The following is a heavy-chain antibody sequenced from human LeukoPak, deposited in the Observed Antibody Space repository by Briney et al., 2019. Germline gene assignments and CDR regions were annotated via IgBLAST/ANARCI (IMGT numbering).Heavy chain of an antibody. V-gene: IGHV7-4-1*02. J-gene: IGHJ3*02. CDR3: ARGYSHDREGAFDI. CDR1: GYTFTSIA. Sequence: GASVKVSCKGSGYTFTSIAVNWVRQAPGQGLEWMGWINTNTGNPRYAQGFTGRFVSSLDTSVSTAYLQISTLKAEDTAVYYCARGYSHDREGAFDIWGQGTMVTVSS. CDR2: INTNTGNP. D-gene: IGHD5-12*01.